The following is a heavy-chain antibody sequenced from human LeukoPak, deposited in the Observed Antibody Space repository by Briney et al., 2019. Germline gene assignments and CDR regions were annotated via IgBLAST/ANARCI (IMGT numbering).Heavy chain of an antibody. J-gene: IGHJ4*02. CDR3: ARGGDSSGPVDY. V-gene: IGHV6-1*01. CDR1: GDSVPSNSAA. Sequence: SQTLSLTCAISGDSVPSNSAAWNWIRQSPSRGPEWLGRTHYRSKWYNDYAVSVKSRITINPATSKDQFSLQLNSVTPEDTAVYYCARGGDSSGPVDYWGQGTLVPVSS. CDR2: THYRSKWYN. D-gene: IGHD5-24*01.